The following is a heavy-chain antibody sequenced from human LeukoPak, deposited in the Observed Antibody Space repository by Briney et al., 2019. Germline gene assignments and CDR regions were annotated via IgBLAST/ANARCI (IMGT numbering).Heavy chain of an antibody. CDR1: GGSISSYY. J-gene: IGHJ4*02. CDR3: ASTLSSSWSQTFDY. CDR2: IYTSGST. D-gene: IGHD6-13*01. Sequence: SETLSLTCTVSGGSISSYYWSWIRQPAGKGLEWIGRIYTSGSTNYNPSLKSRVTMSVDTPKNQFSLKLSSVTAADTAVYYCASTLSSSWSQTFDYWGQGTLVTVSS. V-gene: IGHV4-4*07.